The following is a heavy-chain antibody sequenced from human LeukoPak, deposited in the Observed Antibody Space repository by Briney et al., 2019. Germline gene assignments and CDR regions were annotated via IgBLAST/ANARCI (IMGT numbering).Heavy chain of an antibody. CDR2: ISSSSSYI. J-gene: IGHJ6*03. Sequence: GGSLRLSCAASGFTFSSYSMNWVRQAPGKGLEWVSSISSSSSYIYYADSVKGRFTISRDNAKNSLNLQMNSLRAEDTAVYYCGGWRVDYYYYMDVWGKGTTVTVSS. V-gene: IGHV3-21*01. D-gene: IGHD6-19*01. CDR1: GFTFSSYS. CDR3: GGWRVDYYYYMDV.